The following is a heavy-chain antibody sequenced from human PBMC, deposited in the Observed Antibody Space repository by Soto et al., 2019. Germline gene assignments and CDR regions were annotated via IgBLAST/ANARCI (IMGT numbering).Heavy chain of an antibody. CDR3: ARHVGIAAAGTYNWFDP. CDR1: GGSISSSSSF. CDR2: IYYSGTT. Sequence: SETLSLTCTVSGGSISSSSSFWGWISKPPGKGLEWMASIYYSGTTYYNPSLKSRVTISVSTSKNQFSLILSSVTAADTAVYYCARHVGIAAAGTYNWFDPWGQGTLVTVSS. V-gene: IGHV4-39*01. D-gene: IGHD6-13*01. J-gene: IGHJ5*02.